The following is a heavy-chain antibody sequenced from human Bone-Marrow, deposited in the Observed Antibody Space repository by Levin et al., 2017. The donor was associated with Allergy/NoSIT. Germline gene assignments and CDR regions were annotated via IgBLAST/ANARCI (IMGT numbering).Heavy chain of an antibody. D-gene: IGHD1-26*01. CDR3: ARGSILRPWFDP. CDR1: GGSFSGYY. Sequence: SETLSLTCAVYGGSFSGYYWSWIRQPPGKGLEWIGEINHSGSTNYNPSLKSRVTISVDTSKNQFSRKLSSVTAADTAVYYCARGSILRPWFDPWGQGTLVTVSS. J-gene: IGHJ5*02. V-gene: IGHV4-34*01. CDR2: INHSGST.